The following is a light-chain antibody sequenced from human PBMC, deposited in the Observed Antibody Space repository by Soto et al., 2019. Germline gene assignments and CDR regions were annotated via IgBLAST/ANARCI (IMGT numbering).Light chain of an antibody. CDR2: DAS. J-gene: IGKJ2*01. V-gene: IGKV1-5*01. Sequence: DIQMTQSPSSVSASVGDRVTITCRASQSIYRWLAWYQQKPGKAPKLLIYDASSLESGVPSRFSGSGSGTDFTLTVSSLQPDDFAAYYCQQYNTYPYTFGQGTKLEIK. CDR3: QQYNTYPYT. CDR1: QSIYRW.